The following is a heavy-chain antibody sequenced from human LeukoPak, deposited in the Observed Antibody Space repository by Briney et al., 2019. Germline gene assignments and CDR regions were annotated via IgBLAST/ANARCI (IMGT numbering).Heavy chain of an antibody. Sequence: GGSLRLSCAASGFTFSRYAMSWVRQAPGKGLEWVSAISGSGGSTYYADSVKGRFNISRDNSKNTLYLQMNSLRAEDTAVYYCAKDISYGIDYWGQGTLVTVSS. CDR2: ISGSGGST. D-gene: IGHD4-17*01. CDR3: AKDISYGIDY. J-gene: IGHJ4*02. CDR1: GFTFSRYA. V-gene: IGHV3-23*01.